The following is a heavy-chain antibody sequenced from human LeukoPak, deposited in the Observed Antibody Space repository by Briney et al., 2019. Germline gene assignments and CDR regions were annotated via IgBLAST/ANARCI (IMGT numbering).Heavy chain of an antibody. CDR2: IDPSDSYT. V-gene: IGHV5-10-1*01. D-gene: IGHD2-15*01. J-gene: IGHJ5*02. CDR1: GYSFTSYW. CDR3: AVLKEDYCSGGSCYSNWFDP. Sequence: GESLQSSCKGSGYSFTSYWISWVRQMPGKGLEWMGRIDPSDSYTNYSPSFQGHVTISADKSISTAYLQWSSLKASDTAMYYCAVLKEDYCSGGSCYSNWFDPWGQGTLVTVSP.